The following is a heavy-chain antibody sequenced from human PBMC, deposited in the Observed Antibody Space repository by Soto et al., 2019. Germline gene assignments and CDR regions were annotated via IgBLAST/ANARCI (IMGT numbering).Heavy chain of an antibody. J-gene: IGHJ4*02. CDR3: GRVTGDNYNIDH. D-gene: IGHD1-20*01. Sequence: GGSLRLSCAASGFTFSSHGMHWARQAPGKGLEWLAVIWYDGSKKDYADSVRGRFTISRDNSKNILYLQMSSLRAEDTAVYYCGRVTGDNYNIDHWGQGTLVTVSS. V-gene: IGHV3-33*01. CDR2: IWYDGSKK. CDR1: GFTFSSHG.